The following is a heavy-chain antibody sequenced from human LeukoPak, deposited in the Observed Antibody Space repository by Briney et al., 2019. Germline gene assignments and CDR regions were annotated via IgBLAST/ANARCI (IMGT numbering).Heavy chain of an antibody. D-gene: IGHD3-3*01. J-gene: IGHJ4*02. CDR3: AKDRAPFGVVTGAFDY. Sequence: GGSLRLSCAASGFTFSSYGMHWVRQAPGKGLEWVAVISYDGSNKYYADSVKGRFTISRDNSKNTLYLQMNSLRAEDTAMYYCAKDRAPFGVVTGAFDYWGQGTLVTVSS. V-gene: IGHV3-30*18. CDR2: ISYDGSNK. CDR1: GFTFSSYG.